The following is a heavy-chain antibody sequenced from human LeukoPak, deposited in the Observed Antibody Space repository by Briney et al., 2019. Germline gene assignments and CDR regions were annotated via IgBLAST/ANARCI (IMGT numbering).Heavy chain of an antibody. D-gene: IGHD1-20*01. Sequence: GGSLRLSCAASGFTFSNYGMSWVRQAPGTGLEWVSGLSSSGFSTYYADSVKGRFTISGDSSKNTLYLQMNSLRAEDTAVYYCAKDQGVTGTGDWFDAWGQGTLVTVSS. CDR3: AKDQGVTGTGDWFDA. CDR2: LSSSGFST. V-gene: IGHV3-23*01. CDR1: GFTFSNYG. J-gene: IGHJ5*02.